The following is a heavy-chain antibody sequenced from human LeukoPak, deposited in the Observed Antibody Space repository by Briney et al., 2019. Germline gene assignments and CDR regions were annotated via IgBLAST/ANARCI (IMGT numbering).Heavy chain of an antibody. D-gene: IGHD6-13*01. V-gene: IGHV3-11*01. CDR2: ISSSGSTI. CDR3: AREWSSMYSSSWYYYYYGMDV. CDR1: GFTFSDYY. J-gene: IGHJ6*02. Sequence: GGSLRLSCAASGFTFSDYYMSWIRQAPGKGLEWVSYISSSGSTIYYADSVKGRFTISRDNAKNSLYLQMNSLRAEDTAVYYCAREWSSMYSSSWYYYYYGMDVWGQGTTVTVSS.